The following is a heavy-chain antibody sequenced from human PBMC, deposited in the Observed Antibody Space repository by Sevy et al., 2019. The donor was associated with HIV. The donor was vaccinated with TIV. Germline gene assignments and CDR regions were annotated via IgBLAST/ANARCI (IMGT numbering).Heavy chain of an antibody. D-gene: IGHD1-26*01. CDR3: ARGSRGTFGS. CDR1: GFTFTSDY. Sequence: GESLKISCAASGFTFTSDYMHWVRQPPGKGLVWVSHINTDGKIIRYADSVKGRFTTSRDNAKYTLYLQMNSLRAEDTAVYYCARGSRGTFGSWGQGTLVTVSS. J-gene: IGHJ4*02. V-gene: IGHV3-74*01. CDR2: INTDGKII.